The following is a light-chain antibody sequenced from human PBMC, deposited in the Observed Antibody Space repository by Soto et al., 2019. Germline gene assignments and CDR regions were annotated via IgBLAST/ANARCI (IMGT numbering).Light chain of an antibody. Sequence: QSVLTQPASVSGSPGQSISISCTGTSSDVVTYNLVSWYQQHPGKAPTVLIYEGTKRPSGVSNRFSGSKSGNTASLTISGLQTEDEADDYCYSFEGSTTFSYVFGPGTKVTVL. CDR1: SSDVVTYNL. V-gene: IGLV2-23*03. CDR3: YSFEGSTTFSYV. J-gene: IGLJ1*01. CDR2: EGT.